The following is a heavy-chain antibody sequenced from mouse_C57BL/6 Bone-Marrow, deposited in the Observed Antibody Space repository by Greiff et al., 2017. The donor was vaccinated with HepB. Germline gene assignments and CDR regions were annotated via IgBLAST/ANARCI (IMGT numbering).Heavy chain of an antibody. D-gene: IGHD1-1*01. J-gene: IGHJ2*01. CDR3: AMRYYGSSSDY. CDR1: GYTFTSYW. Sequence: QVQLQQPGAELVKPGPSVNVSCKVTGYTFTSYWMHWVMQRPGQGLEWIGRIHPSDSDTNYNPKFKGKVTLTVDKSTSPDYMQLSSLTSEDSAVYYCAMRYYGSSSDYWGQGTTLTVSS. V-gene: IGHV1-74*01. CDR2: IHPSDSDT.